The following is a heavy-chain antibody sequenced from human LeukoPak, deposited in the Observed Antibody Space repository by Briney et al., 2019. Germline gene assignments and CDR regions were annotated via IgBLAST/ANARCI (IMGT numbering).Heavy chain of an antibody. Sequence: KPSETLSLTCTVSGVPISSSSYYWGWLRQPPGKGLECIGSIDYTGITYYNPALNSLVTISVDTSKKQFFLKLSSVTAAATAVHYCGRRGVGYCSGGSCYEPPDFDYWRQATLVTVCS. D-gene: IGHD2-15*01. CDR2: IDYTGIT. CDR3: GRRGVGYCSGGSCYEPPDFDY. V-gene: IGHV4-39*01. CDR1: GVPISSSSYY. J-gene: IGHJ4*02.